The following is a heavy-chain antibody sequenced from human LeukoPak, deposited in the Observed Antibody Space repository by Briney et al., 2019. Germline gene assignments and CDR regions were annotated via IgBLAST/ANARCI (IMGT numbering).Heavy chain of an antibody. J-gene: IGHJ4*02. Sequence: SETLSLTCTVSGGSISSYYWSWIRQPPGKGLEWIGSIYHSGSTYYNPSLKSRVTISVDTSKNQFSLKLSSVTAADTAVYYCARGEFDGGVYFDYWGQGTLVTVSS. CDR3: ARGEFDGGVYFDY. V-gene: IGHV4-59*12. D-gene: IGHD3-16*01. CDR2: IYHSGST. CDR1: GGSISSYY.